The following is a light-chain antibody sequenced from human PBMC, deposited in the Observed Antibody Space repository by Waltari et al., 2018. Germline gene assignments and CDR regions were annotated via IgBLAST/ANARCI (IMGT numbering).Light chain of an antibody. J-gene: IGLJ3*02. CDR2: DVS. CDR1: SGDVGRYNY. CDR3: GSYRGVSLLV. Sequence: QSALTQPASVSGSPGQSITISCTGTSGDVGRYNYVSWYQQQSGKAPKLILYDVSSRPSGVSNRFSGSKSGNTASLTISGLQAEDEGDYFCGSYRGVSLLVFGGGTTLTVL. V-gene: IGLV2-14*03.